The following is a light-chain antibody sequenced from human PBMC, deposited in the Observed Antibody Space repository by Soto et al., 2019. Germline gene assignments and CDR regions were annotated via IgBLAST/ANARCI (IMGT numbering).Light chain of an antibody. CDR3: SSYTSSSTWV. V-gene: IGLV2-14*01. CDR1: SSDVGGYNY. Sequence: QSVLTQPASVSGSPGQSITISCTGTSSDVGGYNYVSWYQQHPGKAPKLMIYEVSNRPSGVSDRFSGSRSGNTASLTISGLQAEDESDYCCSSYTSSSTWVFGGASKVTVL. CDR2: EVS. J-gene: IGLJ3*02.